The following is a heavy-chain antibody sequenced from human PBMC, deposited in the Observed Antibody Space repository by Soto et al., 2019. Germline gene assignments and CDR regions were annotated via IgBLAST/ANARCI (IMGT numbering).Heavy chain of an antibody. Sequence: GGSLRLSCAAPGFTFSSYAMSWVRQAPGKGLEWVSAISGSGGSTYYADSVKGRFTISRDNSKNTLYLQMNSLRDEDTAVYYCARDGVTIAARPLPLYSDYWGQGTLVTISS. CDR2: ISGSGGST. D-gene: IGHD6-6*01. CDR1: GFTFSSYA. J-gene: IGHJ4*02. CDR3: ARDGVTIAARPLPLYSDY. V-gene: IGHV3-23*01.